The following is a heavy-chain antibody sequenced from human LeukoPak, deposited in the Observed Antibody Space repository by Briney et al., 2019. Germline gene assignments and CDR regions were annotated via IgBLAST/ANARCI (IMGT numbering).Heavy chain of an antibody. CDR1: GFTFGSYA. D-gene: IGHD1-7*01. Sequence: GGSLRLSCAASGFTFGSYAMSWVRQAPGKGLEWVSAISGSGGSTYYADSVKGRFTISRDDAKNSLYLQMNSLRAEDTAIYFCAREDDWNYEDFWGQGTLVTVSS. J-gene: IGHJ4*02. CDR2: ISGSGGST. V-gene: IGHV3-23*01. CDR3: AREDDWNYEDF.